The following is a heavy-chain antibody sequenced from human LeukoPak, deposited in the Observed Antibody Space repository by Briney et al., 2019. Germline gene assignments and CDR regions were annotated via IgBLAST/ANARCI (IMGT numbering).Heavy chain of an antibody. Sequence: MTSETLSLTCAVYGRSFSGYYWCWIRQPPGKGLEWIGEINHSGSTNYNPSLKSRVTISVDTSKNQFSLKLSSVTAADTAVYYCARGDRGARDTNPWAKYYFDYWGQGTLVTVSS. CDR2: INHSGST. D-gene: IGHD2-8*01. CDR1: GRSFSGYY. J-gene: IGHJ4*02. V-gene: IGHV4-34*01. CDR3: ARGDRGARDTNPWAKYYFDY.